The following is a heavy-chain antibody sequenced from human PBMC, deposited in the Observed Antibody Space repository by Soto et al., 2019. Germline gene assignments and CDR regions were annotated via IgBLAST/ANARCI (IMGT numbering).Heavy chain of an antibody. CDR3: AREVVAGLNDY. CDR1: GFTFSSYS. V-gene: IGHV3-21*01. CDR2: ISSSSSYI. J-gene: IGHJ4*02. Sequence: PGGSLRLSCAASGFTFSSYSMNWVRQAPGKGLEWVSSISSSSSYIYYADSVKDRFTISRDNAKNSLYLQMNSLRAEDTAVYYCAREVVAGLNDYWGQGTLVTVSS. D-gene: IGHD6-19*01.